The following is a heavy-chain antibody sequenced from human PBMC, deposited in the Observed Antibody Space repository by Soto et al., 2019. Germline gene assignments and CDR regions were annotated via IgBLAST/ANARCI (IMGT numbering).Heavy chain of an antibody. V-gene: IGHV4-59*12. CDR3: ARRAGSSFYLQYGLDV. D-gene: IGHD2-2*01. CDR2: IYHSGST. CDR1: GGSISSYY. Sequence: PSETLSLTCTVSGGSISSYYWSWIRQPPGKGLEWIGYIYHSGSTYYNPSLKSRVTISVDKSIDTAYLQWSSLKASDTAMYYCARRAGSSFYLQYGLDVWGQGTTVTVSS. J-gene: IGHJ6*02.